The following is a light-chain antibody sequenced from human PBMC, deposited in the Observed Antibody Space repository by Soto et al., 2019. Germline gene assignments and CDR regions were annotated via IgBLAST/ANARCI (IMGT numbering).Light chain of an antibody. CDR3: QHYDTFSWT. CDR2: GAS. J-gene: IGKJ1*01. Sequence: DIQMTQSPSTQSDSLGDRITITCRASEDIDTSLAWFQQRPGKAPKVLIAGASGLMNGVPSTFSGSGSGTEFALTISSVQPDDFATYFCQHYDTFSWTFGQGTKVDIK. CDR1: EDIDTS. V-gene: IGKV1-5*01.